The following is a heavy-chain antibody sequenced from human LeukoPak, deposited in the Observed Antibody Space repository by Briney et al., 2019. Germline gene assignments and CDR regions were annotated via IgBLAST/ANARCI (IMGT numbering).Heavy chain of an antibody. CDR1: GFTFSSYG. Sequence: GGSLRLSCAASGFTFSSYGMHWVRQAPGKGLEWVAVISYDGSNKYYADSVKGRFTISRDNSKNTLYLQLNSLRAEDTAVYYCAKDTIQLWLIGNWFDPWGQGTLVTASS. CDR3: AKDTIQLWLIGNWFDP. CDR2: ISYDGSNK. D-gene: IGHD5-18*01. V-gene: IGHV3-30*18. J-gene: IGHJ5*02.